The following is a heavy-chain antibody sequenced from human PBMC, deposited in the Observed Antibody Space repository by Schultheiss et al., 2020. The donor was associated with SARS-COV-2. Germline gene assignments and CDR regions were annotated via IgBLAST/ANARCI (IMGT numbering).Heavy chain of an antibody. CDR3: ARDPESGSYNYYYGMDV. Sequence: ASVKVSCKASGYTFTSYDINWVRQATGQGLEWMGWMNPNSGNTGYAQKLQGRVTMTTDTSTSTAYMELRSLRSDDTAVYYCARDPESGSYNYYYGMDVWGQGTTVTVSS. CDR1: GYTFTSYD. J-gene: IGHJ6*02. CDR2: MNPNSGNT. D-gene: IGHD3-10*01. V-gene: IGHV1-8*01.